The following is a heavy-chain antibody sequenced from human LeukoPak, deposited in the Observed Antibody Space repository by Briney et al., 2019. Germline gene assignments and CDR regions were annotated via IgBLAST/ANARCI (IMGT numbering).Heavy chain of an antibody. Sequence: GGSLRLSCAASGFTFSSYAMSWVRQAPGKGLEWVSAISGSGSSTYYADSVKGRFTISRDNSKNSLYLQMNSLRAEDTAVYYCARGLRDMDYWGQGTLVTVSS. D-gene: IGHD5-12*01. V-gene: IGHV3-23*01. J-gene: IGHJ4*02. CDR3: ARGLRDMDY. CDR2: ISGSGSST. CDR1: GFTFSSYA.